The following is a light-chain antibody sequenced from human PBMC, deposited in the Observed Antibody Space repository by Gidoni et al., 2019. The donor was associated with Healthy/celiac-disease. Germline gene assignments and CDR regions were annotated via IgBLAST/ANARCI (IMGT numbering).Light chain of an antibody. J-gene: IGKJ4*01. CDR3: QQYDKLPLT. CDR2: DAS. Sequence: DIQLTQSPSCMSAPVGDRVTITCQASQDISNYLNWYQQKPGKAPKRLIYDASNLETVVPSRCSGSGSGTEFTFTIGRLQPEDIATYYCQQYDKLPLTFGGGTKLEIK. CDR1: QDISNY. V-gene: IGKV1-33*01.